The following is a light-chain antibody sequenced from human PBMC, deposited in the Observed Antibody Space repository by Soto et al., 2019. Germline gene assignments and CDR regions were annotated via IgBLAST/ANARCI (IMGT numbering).Light chain of an antibody. CDR1: SRDVGAYDY. Sequence: QSALTQPASVSGSPGQSITISCTGTSRDVGAYDYVSWYLQYPDKAPQLLIYYVDHRPSGVSSRFSGSKSGNTASLTISGLQAEDEGDYYCQAYDYSLTASMFGGGTKLTVL. CDR2: YVD. J-gene: IGLJ3*02. CDR3: QAYDYSLTASM. V-gene: IGLV2-14*03.